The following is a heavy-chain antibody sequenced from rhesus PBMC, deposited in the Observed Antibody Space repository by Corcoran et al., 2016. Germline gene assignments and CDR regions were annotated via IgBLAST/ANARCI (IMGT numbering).Heavy chain of an antibody. V-gene: IGHV4-160*01. CDR3: ASGGPNSPF. J-gene: IGHJ4*01. Sequence: QVQLQESGPGLVKPSETLSLTCAVSGGSIAGHYWSWLRQPPGKGLEWIGRLSEDGTTNYNPFLKSRVTISPDTSRNQFSLKLNSVTAADTAVYYCASGGPNSPFWGQGVLVIVSS. D-gene: IGHD1-44*01. CDR1: GGSIAGHY. CDR2: LSEDGTT.